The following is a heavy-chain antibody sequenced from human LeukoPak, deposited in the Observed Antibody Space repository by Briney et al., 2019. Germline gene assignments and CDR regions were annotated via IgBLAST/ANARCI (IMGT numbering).Heavy chain of an antibody. CDR3: ARAGGIAAAADY. CDR1: GGSISSGGYY. D-gene: IGHD6-13*01. CDR2: IYYSGST. J-gene: IGHJ4*02. Sequence: PSQTLSLTCTVSGGSISSGGYYWSWIRQPPGKGLEWIGYIYYSGSTYYNPSLKSRVTISVDRSKNQFSLKLSSVTAADTAVYYCARAGGIAAAADYWGQGTLVTVSS. V-gene: IGHV4-30-2*01.